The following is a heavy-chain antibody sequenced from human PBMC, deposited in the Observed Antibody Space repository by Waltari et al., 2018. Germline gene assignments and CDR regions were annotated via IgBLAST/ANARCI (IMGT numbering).Heavy chain of an antibody. J-gene: IGHJ4*02. D-gene: IGHD3-3*01. CDR2: ISSSSSYI. CDR1: GFDLNHSS. CDR3: AREAEMGWLQYYFDN. V-gene: IGHV3-21*02. Sequence: EVQLVESGGGLVKPGGSLRISCGASGFDLNHSSLHGVRQAPGKGLEWVSGISSSSSYIYYADSVKGRFTVSRDNAEKSLHLQMNSLRADDTAVYYCAREAEMGWLQYYFDNWGQGTLVTVSS.